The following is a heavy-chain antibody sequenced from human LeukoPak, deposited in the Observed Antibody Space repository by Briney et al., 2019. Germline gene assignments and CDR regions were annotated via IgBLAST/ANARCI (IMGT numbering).Heavy chain of an antibody. CDR3: VRSGRYFDY. D-gene: IGHD1-26*01. Sequence: GGSLRLSCAASGFTVDDKGMNWVRRAPGKGLVWVSGINWNGGSTGYADSVKGRFTISRDNSKNTLYLQMNSLRPEDTAVYYCVRSGRYFDYWGQGTLVTVSS. J-gene: IGHJ4*02. CDR2: INWNGGST. CDR1: GFTVDDKG. V-gene: IGHV3-20*04.